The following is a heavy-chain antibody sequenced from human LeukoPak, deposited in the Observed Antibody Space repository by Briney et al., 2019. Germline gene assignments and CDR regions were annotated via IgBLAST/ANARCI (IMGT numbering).Heavy chain of an antibody. CDR3: ASQSYGSSVAY. J-gene: IGHJ4*02. CDR2: IYYSGGT. D-gene: IGHD6-13*01. Sequence: GSLRLSCAASGFTFSSYSMNWVRQAPGKGLEWIGYIYYSGGTSYNPSLKSRVTISVDTSKNQFSLKLSSVTAADTAVYYCASQSYGSSVAYWGQGTLVTVSS. CDR1: GFTFSSYS. V-gene: IGHV4-59*01.